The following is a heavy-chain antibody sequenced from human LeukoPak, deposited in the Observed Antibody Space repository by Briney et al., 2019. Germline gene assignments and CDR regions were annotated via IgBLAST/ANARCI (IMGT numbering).Heavy chain of an antibody. CDR3: ARDPGGRDYDILTGYSNYYFDY. Sequence: SETLSLTCTVSGGSISSSSYYWGWIRQPPGKGLEWIGRIYYSGRSYYNPSLKSRATISVDTSKNQFSLMLSSVTAADTAVYYCARDPGGRDYDILTGYSNYYFDYWGQGTLVTVSS. CDR1: GGSISSSSYY. V-gene: IGHV4-39*07. CDR2: IYYSGRS. D-gene: IGHD3-9*01. J-gene: IGHJ4*02.